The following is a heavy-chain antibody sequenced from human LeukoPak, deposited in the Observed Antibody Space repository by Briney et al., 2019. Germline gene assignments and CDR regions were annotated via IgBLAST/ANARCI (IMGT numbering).Heavy chain of an antibody. Sequence: VSVKVSCKASGSIFTSHDINWVRQATGQGLEWMGWMNPNSGDRGYAQKFQGRVTMTRNTSISTAYMELSSLRSEDTAVYYCARGRTDYYESSGSFPALGYWGQGTLVTVSS. J-gene: IGHJ4*02. V-gene: IGHV1-8*01. CDR3: ARGRTDYYESSGSFPALGY. CDR2: MNPNSGDR. D-gene: IGHD3-22*01. CDR1: GSIFTSHD.